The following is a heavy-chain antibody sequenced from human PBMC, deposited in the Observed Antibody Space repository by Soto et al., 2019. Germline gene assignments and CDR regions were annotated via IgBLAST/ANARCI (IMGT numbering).Heavy chain of an antibody. CDR3: ARGFGYCSSTSCYFDY. V-gene: IGHV1-69*02. D-gene: IGHD2-2*01. Sequence: QVQLVQSGAEVKKPGSSVKVSCKASGGTFSSYTISWVRQAPGQGLEWMGRIIPILGIANYAQKFQGRVTITADKSTSTAYMELSSLRSEDTAVYYCARGFGYCSSTSCYFDYWGQGTLVTVSS. J-gene: IGHJ4*02. CDR2: IIPILGIA. CDR1: GGTFSSYT.